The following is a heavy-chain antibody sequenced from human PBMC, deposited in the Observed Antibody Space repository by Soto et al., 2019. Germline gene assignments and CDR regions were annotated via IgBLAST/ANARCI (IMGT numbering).Heavy chain of an antibody. Sequence: SETLSLTCTVSGGSISSSSYYWGWIRQPPGKGLEWIGSIYYSGSTYYNPSLKSRVTISVDTSKNQFSLKLSSVTAADTAVYYCARRSSSSEWFDPWGQGTLVTVSS. V-gene: IGHV4-39*01. J-gene: IGHJ5*02. CDR2: IYYSGST. CDR3: ARRSSSSEWFDP. D-gene: IGHD6-6*01. CDR1: GGSISSSSYY.